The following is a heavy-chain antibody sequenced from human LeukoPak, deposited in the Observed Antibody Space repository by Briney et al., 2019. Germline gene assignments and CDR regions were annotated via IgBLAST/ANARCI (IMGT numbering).Heavy chain of an antibody. D-gene: IGHD3-22*01. V-gene: IGHV4-34*01. CDR2: INPSGRI. CDR3: ARGRQEVSMIVVVMTAVSYYLDI. CDR1: GGSFSGYY. Sequence: SETLSLTCAVYGGSFSGYYWTWIRQAPGKGLEWIGEINPSGRISYNPSLKSRLTISVDASKNQFSLNLRSLTAADTAVYYCARGRQEVSMIVVVMTAVSYYLDIWGKGTTVTVS. J-gene: IGHJ6*03.